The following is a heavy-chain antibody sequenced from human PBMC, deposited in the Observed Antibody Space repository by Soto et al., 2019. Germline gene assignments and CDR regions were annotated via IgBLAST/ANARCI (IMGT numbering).Heavy chain of an antibody. CDR1: GFTFSSYA. CDR2: ISGSGGST. V-gene: IGHV3-23*01. J-gene: IGHJ4*02. Sequence: EVQLLESGGGLVQPGGSLRLSCAASGFTFSSYAMSWVRQAPGKGLEWVSAISGSGGSTYYADSVKGRFTISRDNSKNTLYLQMNSLRAEDTAVYYCARDRGENYYDSSGFNYFDYWGQGTLVTVSS. D-gene: IGHD3-22*01. CDR3: ARDRGENYYDSSGFNYFDY.